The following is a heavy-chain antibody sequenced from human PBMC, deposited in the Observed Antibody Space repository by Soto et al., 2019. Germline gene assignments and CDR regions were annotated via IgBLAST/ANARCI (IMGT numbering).Heavy chain of an antibody. V-gene: IGHV3-30*18. CDR1: GFTFSSYG. D-gene: IGHD3-22*01. CDR3: AKGWGTMIVVVSYGMDV. CDR2: ISYDGSNK. Sequence: LRLSCAASGFTFSSYGMHWVRQAPGKGLEWVAVISYDGSNKYYADSVKGRFTISRDNSKNTLYLQMNSLRAEDTAVYYCAKGWGTMIVVVSYGMDVWGQGTTVTVSS. J-gene: IGHJ6*02.